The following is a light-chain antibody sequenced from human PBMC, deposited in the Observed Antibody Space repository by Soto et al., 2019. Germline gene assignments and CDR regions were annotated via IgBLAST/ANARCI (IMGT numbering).Light chain of an antibody. CDR1: QSVSSSY. J-gene: IGKJ5*01. CDR3: QQYGSSPIT. CDR2: GAS. V-gene: IGKV3-20*01. Sequence: EIVMTQSPATLSVSPGEIATLSYRASQSVSSSYLAWYQQKPGQAPRLLIYGASSRATGIPDRFSGSGSGTDCTLTISRLEPEDVAVYYCQQYGSSPITFGQGTRLEIK.